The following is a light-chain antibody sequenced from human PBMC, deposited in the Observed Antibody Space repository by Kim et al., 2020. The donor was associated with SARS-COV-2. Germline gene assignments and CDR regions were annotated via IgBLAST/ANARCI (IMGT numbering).Light chain of an antibody. CDR2: QDS. Sequence: YELTQPPSVSVSPGQTASITCSGDKLGDKYACWYQQKPGQSPVLVIYQDSKRPSGIPERFSGSNSGNTATLTISVTQARDEADYYCQAWDSSTEGFGTG. J-gene: IGLJ1*01. V-gene: IGLV3-1*01. CDR3: QAWDSSTEG. CDR1: KLGDKY.